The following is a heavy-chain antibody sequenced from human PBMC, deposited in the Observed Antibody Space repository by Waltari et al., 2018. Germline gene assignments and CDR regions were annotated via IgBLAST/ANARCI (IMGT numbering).Heavy chain of an antibody. J-gene: IGHJ6*02. CDR2: IIPIFGTA. CDR3: ARAVVVAATPYYYYGMDV. Sequence: QVQLVQSGAEVKKPGSSVKVSCKASGGTFSSYAIRWVRQAPGQGLEWMGGIIPIFGTANYAQKFQGRVTITADESTSTAYMELSSLRSEDTAVYYCARAVVVAATPYYYYGMDVWGQGTTVTVSS. CDR1: GGTFSSYA. D-gene: IGHD2-15*01. V-gene: IGHV1-69*12.